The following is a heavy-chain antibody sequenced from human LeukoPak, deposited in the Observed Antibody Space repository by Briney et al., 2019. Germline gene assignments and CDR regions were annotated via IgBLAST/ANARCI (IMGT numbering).Heavy chain of an antibody. V-gene: IGHV4-30-2*01. Sequence: TLSLTCAVSGGSISRGGYSWSWIRQPPGQGLGWLGYIYHSGSTYYNPSLKSRVTISVDRSKNQFSLKLSSVTAADTAVYYCAREAPYYYDSIGYSSSYWYFDPWGRGTLVTVSS. D-gene: IGHD3-22*01. J-gene: IGHJ2*01. CDR3: AREAPYYYDSIGYSSSYWYFDP. CDR1: GGSISRGGYS. CDR2: IYHSGST.